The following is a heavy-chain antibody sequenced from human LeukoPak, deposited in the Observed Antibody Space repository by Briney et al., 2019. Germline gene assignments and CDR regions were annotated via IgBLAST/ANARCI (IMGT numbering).Heavy chain of an antibody. V-gene: IGHV4-4*07. CDR3: AKSNGYGLVDI. D-gene: IGHD3-10*01. Sequence: TPSETLSLTCTVSGGSISSYYWSWIRQPAGKGLEWIGRIYSSGSTNYNPSLKSRVTMSVDTSKNQFSLKLNSVTAADTAVYYCAKSNGYGLVDIWGQGTMVTVSS. CDR1: GGSISSYY. CDR2: IYSSGST. J-gene: IGHJ3*02.